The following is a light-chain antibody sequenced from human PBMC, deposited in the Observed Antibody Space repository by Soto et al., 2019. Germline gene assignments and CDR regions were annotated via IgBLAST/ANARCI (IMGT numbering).Light chain of an antibody. CDR1: QSISSR. CDR3: QQTYTTTRT. V-gene: IGKV1-5*01. CDR2: DAS. J-gene: IGKJ1*01. Sequence: DIQMAQSPSTLSASVGDRVTITCRASQSISSRLAWYQKKTGKDPNLLIYDASSLESGVPSRFSGSGSGTEFNLSISSLQTEDFATYDCQQTYTTTRTFGQGTKVDNK.